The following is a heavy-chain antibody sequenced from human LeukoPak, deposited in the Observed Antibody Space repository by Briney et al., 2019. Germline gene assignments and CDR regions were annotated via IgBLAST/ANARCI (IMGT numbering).Heavy chain of an antibody. D-gene: IGHD2-2*01. CDR2: ISSSSSYI. J-gene: IGHJ6*02. CDR1: RFTFSNYS. CDR3: ARGRAVVVPAASMDV. V-gene: IGHV3-21*03. Sequence: GRSLRLSCAASRFTFSNYSMNWVRQAPGKGLEWVSSISSSSSYIYYADSVKGRFTISRDNAKNSLYLQMNSLRAEDTAVYYCARGRAVVVPAASMDVWGQGTTVTVSS.